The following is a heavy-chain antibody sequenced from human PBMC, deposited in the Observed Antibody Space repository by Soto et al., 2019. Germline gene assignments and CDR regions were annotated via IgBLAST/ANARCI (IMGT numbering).Heavy chain of an antibody. CDR2: IYHGGST. CDR1: GGSISSANW. Sequence: ETLSLTCAVSGGSISSANWWTWVRQPPGKGLEWIGEIYHGGSTSYNPSLKSRVTLSLDKFKNHFSLNLTSVTAADTAVYYCARLSFSYGVDVWGQGTTVTVSS. J-gene: IGHJ6*02. V-gene: IGHV4-4*02. CDR3: ARLSFSYGVDV.